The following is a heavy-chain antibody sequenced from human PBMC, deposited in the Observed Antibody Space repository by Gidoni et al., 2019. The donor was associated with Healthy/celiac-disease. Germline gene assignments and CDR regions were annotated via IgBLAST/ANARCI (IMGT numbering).Heavy chain of an antibody. V-gene: IGHV1-18*04. CDR3: ARDAPDMHYGSGSYEGNDY. J-gene: IGHJ4*02. Sequence: QVQLVQSEAEVKKPGASVNVSCKASGYTFTSYGISWVRQAPGQGLEWMGWISAYNGNTNYAQKLQGRVTMTTDTSTSTAYMELRSLRSDDTAVYYCARDAPDMHYGSGSYEGNDYWGQGTLVTVSS. D-gene: IGHD3-10*01. CDR2: ISAYNGNT. CDR1: GYTFTSYG.